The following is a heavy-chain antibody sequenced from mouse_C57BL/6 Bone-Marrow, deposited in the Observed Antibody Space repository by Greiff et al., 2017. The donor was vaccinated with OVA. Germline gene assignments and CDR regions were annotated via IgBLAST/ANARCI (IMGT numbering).Heavy chain of an antibody. V-gene: IGHV14-2*01. CDR1: GFNITDYY. J-gene: IGHJ4*01. D-gene: IGHD1-1*01. Sequence: EVKLVESGAELVQPGASVKLSCTASGFNITDYYMHWVKQRTEQGLEWIGRIDPEDGETKYAPKFQGKATITADTSSNTAYLQLSSLTSEDTAVYYCARSITTVVAHYAMDYWGQGTSVTVSS. CDR2: IDPEDGET. CDR3: ARSITTVVAHYAMDY.